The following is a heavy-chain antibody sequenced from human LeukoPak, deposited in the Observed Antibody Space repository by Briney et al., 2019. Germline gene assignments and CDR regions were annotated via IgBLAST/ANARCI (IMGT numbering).Heavy chain of an antibody. CDR3: AKGYSYAPGDYFDY. D-gene: IGHD5-18*01. CDR2: ISWNSGSI. CDR1: GFTFEDYA. J-gene: IGHJ4*02. V-gene: IGHV3-9*01. Sequence: GRSLRLSCAASGFTFEDYAMHWVRQAPGKGPEWVSGISWNSGSIGYADSVKGRFTISRDNAKNSLYLQMNSLRAEDTALYYCAKGYSYAPGDYFDYWGQGTLVTVSS.